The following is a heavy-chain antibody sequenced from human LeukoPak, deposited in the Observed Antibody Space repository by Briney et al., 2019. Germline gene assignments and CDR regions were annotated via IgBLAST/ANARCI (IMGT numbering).Heavy chain of an antibody. D-gene: IGHD6-6*01. CDR2: IKQDGSEK. Sequence: GGSLRLSCAASGFTFSGYWMSWVRQAPGKGLEWVANIKQDGSEKYYVDSVKGRFTISRDNAKNSLYLQMNSLRAEDTAVYYCARDGGAARPWYFDYWGQGTLVTVSS. CDR1: GFTFSGYW. J-gene: IGHJ4*02. V-gene: IGHV3-7*01. CDR3: ARDGGAARPWYFDY.